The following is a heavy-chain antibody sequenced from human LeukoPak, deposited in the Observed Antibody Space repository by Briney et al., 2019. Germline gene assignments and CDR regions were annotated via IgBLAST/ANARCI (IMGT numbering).Heavy chain of an antibody. J-gene: IGHJ3*02. CDR2: IIPIFGTA. Sequence: SVKVSCKASGYTFTSYGISWVRQAPGQGLEWMGGIIPIFGTANYAQKFRGRVTITADKSTRTAYMELSSLRSEDTAVYYCASLKNYYDSSGYLVTDAFDIWGQGTMVTVSS. D-gene: IGHD3-22*01. CDR1: GYTFTSYG. CDR3: ASLKNYYDSSGYLVTDAFDI. V-gene: IGHV1-69*06.